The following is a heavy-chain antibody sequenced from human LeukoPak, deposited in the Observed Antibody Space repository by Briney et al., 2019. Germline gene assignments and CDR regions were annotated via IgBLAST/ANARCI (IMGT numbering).Heavy chain of an antibody. D-gene: IGHD6-19*01. V-gene: IGHV3-64*01. CDR1: GFTFSTYA. CDR3: ARTEQWLATGGWYWFDP. Sequence: GGSLRLSCEASGFTFSTYAMHWVRQAPGKGLQYVSSISSDGGSTYYASSVKGRFTISRDNSKNTLYLQMGSVREEDMAVYYCARTEQWLATGGWYWFDPWGQGTLVTVSS. CDR2: ISSDGGST. J-gene: IGHJ5*02.